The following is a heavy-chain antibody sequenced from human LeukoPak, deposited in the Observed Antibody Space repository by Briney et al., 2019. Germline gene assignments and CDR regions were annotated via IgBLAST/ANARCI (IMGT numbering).Heavy chain of an antibody. CDR2: IRSTANGYAT. CDR1: GFTFSSYG. Sequence: PGGSLRLSCAASGFTFSSYGMHWARQASGKGREWVGRIRSTANGYATAYAASVNGRFTISRDDSKNTAYLQMDSLKTEDTAVYYCTGNYYGSGSYADFDYWGQGTLVTVSS. CDR3: TGNYYGSGSYADFDY. V-gene: IGHV3-73*01. J-gene: IGHJ4*02. D-gene: IGHD3-10*01.